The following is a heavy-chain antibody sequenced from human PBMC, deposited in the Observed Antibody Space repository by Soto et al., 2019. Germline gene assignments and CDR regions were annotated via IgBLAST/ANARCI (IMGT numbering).Heavy chain of an antibody. V-gene: IGHV4-34*01. Sequence: PSETLSLTCAVCGGSFSGYYWSWIRQPPGKGLEWIGEINHRGSTNYNPPLKSRVTISVDTSKNQFSLKLSSVTAADTAVYYCARGRVGSRGYYYDSSGYTSLAIWGQGTLVTVSS. CDR3: ARGRVGSRGYYYDSSGYTSLAI. J-gene: IGHJ4*02. CDR1: GGSFSGYY. D-gene: IGHD3-22*01. CDR2: INHRGST.